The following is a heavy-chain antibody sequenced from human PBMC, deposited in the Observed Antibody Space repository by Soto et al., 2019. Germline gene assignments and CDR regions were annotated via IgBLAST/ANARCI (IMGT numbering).Heavy chain of an antibody. CDR2: IWYDGSNK. J-gene: IGHJ4*02. V-gene: IGHV3-33*01. CDR1: GFTFSSYG. Sequence: QVPLVESGGGVVQPGRSLRLSCSASGFTFSSYGMHWVRQAPGKGLEWVSVIWYDGSNKYYADSVKGRFTISRDNSKNTLYLQMNSLRAEDTAVYYCARGGGYPYFDYWGQGTLVTVSS. D-gene: IGHD1-1*01. CDR3: ARGGGYPYFDY.